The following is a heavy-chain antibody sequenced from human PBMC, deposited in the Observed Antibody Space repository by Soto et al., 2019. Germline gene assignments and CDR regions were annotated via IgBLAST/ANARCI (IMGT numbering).Heavy chain of an antibody. Sequence: QVQLVESGGGVVQPGRSLRLSCAASGFTFSSYDMHWVRQAPGKGLEWVAVISYDGSNKYYADSVKGRFTISRDNSKNTLYLKMNSLRAEDTAVYYCAKDALGATNWGQGTLVTVSS. CDR2: ISYDGSNK. D-gene: IGHD1-26*01. V-gene: IGHV3-30*18. CDR1: GFTFSSYD. J-gene: IGHJ4*02. CDR3: AKDALGATN.